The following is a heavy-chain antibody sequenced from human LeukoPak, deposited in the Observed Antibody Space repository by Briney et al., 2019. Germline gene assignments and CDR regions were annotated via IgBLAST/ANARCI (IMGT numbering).Heavy chain of an antibody. CDR3: VRARPKNPFDC. CDR1: GFTFSSYS. Sequence: GGPLRLSCAASGFTFSSYSMNWVRQAPGKGLEWVSSISSSSSYIYYADSVKGRFTISRDNAKNSLYLQMNSLRAEDTAVYYCVRARPKNPFDCWGQGTVVTVSS. J-gene: IGHJ4*02. CDR2: ISSSSSYI. V-gene: IGHV3-21*01. D-gene: IGHD2/OR15-2a*01.